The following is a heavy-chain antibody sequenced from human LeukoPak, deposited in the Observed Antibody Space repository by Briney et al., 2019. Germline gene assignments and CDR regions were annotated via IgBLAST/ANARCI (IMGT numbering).Heavy chain of an antibody. D-gene: IGHD3-10*01. J-gene: IGHJ3*02. Sequence: SETLSLTCTVSGGSISSYYWSWIRQPPGKGLEWIGYIYYSGSTNYNPSLKSRVTVSVDTSKNQFSLKLSSVTAADTAVYYCARGSLLWFGDAFDIWGQGTMVTVSS. CDR2: IYYSGST. CDR1: GGSISSYY. CDR3: ARGSLLWFGDAFDI. V-gene: IGHV4-59*01.